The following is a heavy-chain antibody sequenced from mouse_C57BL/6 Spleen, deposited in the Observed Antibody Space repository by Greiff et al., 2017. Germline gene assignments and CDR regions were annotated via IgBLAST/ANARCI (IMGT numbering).Heavy chain of an antibody. V-gene: IGHV2-2*01. CDR2: IWSGGST. CDR3: ARKYYGSSVYAMDY. Sequence: VQVVESGPGLVQPSQSLSITCTVSGFSLTSYGVHWVRQSPGKGLEWLGVIWSGGSTDYNAAFISRLSISKDNSKGQVFFKMNSLQADDTAIYYCARKYYGSSVYAMDYWGQGTSVTVSS. D-gene: IGHD1-1*01. J-gene: IGHJ4*01. CDR1: GFSLTSYG.